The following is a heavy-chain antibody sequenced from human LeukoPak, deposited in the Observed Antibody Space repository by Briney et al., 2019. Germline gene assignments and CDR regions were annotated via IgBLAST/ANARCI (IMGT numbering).Heavy chain of an antibody. J-gene: IGHJ4*02. D-gene: IGHD2-2*01. CDR3: ASHNTQKYVADY. Sequence: SETLFLTCSVHGGPISCYYWSWIRQPPGKGLEWIGYVSYSGSTNYNPSLKSRVTISVDTSKNQFSLKLSSVTAADTAMYYCASHNTQKYVADYWGQGTLVTVSS. CDR1: GGPISCYY. CDR2: VSYSGST. V-gene: IGHV4-59*08.